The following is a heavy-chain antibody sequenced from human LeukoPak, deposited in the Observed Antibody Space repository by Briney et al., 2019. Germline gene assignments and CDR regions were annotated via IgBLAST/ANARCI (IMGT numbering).Heavy chain of an antibody. Sequence: SVKVSCKASGGTFSSYAISWVRQAPGQGLEWMGGIIPIFGTANYAQKFQGRVTITADKSTSTAYMELSSLRSEDTAVYYCASCIVVVPTAIGSCAFDIWGQGTVVTVSS. J-gene: IGHJ3*02. CDR1: GGTFSSYA. D-gene: IGHD2-2*01. CDR3: ASCIVVVPTAIGSCAFDI. CDR2: IIPIFGTA. V-gene: IGHV1-69*06.